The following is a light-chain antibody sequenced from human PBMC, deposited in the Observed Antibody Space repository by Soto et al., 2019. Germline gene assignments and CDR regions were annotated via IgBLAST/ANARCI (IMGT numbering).Light chain of an antibody. CDR2: AAS. Sequence: DIQMTQSPSSLSTSVGDRVTITCRASQSISSFLNWYQQKPGIAPKLLIYAASSLQSGVPSRFSGSGSGTDFTLTITSLQPEDFATYYCQQSYDARYTFGQGTKLEIK. V-gene: IGKV1-39*01. J-gene: IGKJ2*01. CDR1: QSISSF. CDR3: QQSYDARYT.